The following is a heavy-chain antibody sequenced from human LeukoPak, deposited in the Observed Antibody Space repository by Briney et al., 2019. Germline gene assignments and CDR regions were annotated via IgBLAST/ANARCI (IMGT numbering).Heavy chain of an antibody. Sequence: ASVKVSCKASGYTFTGYYMHWVRQAPGQGLEWMGWINPNSGGTNYAQKLQGRVTMTTDTSTSTAYMELRSLRSDDTAVYYCARDPSYGDSKRGGLRQGAFDIWGQGTMVTVSS. CDR3: ARDPSYGDSKRGGLRQGAFDI. CDR1: GYTFTGYY. CDR2: INPNSGGT. J-gene: IGHJ3*02. D-gene: IGHD4-17*01. V-gene: IGHV1-2*02.